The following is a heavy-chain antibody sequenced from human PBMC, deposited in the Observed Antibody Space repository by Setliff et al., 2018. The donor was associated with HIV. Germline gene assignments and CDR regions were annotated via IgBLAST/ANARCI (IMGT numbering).Heavy chain of an antibody. Sequence: AASVKVSCKASGDTFTDYYFHWLRQAPGQGLEWMGRINPNSGGTNYAQKFRGRVTMTRNTSISTAYMELSSLRSEDTAVYYCARASQGGGYNYWGQGTLVTVS. D-gene: IGHD5-12*01. CDR2: INPNSGGT. J-gene: IGHJ4*02. CDR3: ARASQGGGYNY. V-gene: IGHV1-2*06. CDR1: GDTFTDYY.